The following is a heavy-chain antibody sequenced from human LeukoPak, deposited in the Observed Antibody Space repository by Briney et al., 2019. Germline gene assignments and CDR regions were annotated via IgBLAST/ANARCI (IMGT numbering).Heavy chain of an antibody. CDR1: GFTFSSYG. J-gene: IGHJ4*02. Sequence: GGXLXXXCAAXGFTFSSYGMXWVRQAPGKGLEXVAFIRYDGSNKYYVDSVKGRFTISRDNSKNTLYLQMNSLRAEDTAVYYCAKDYDFWSGYAKYYFDYWGQGTLVTVSS. CDR3: AKDYDFWSGYAKYYFDY. D-gene: IGHD3-3*01. V-gene: IGHV3-30*02. CDR2: IRYDGSNK.